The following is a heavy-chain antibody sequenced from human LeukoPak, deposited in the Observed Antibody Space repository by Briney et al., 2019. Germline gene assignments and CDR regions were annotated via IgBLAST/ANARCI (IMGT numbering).Heavy chain of an antibody. CDR2: ISSNGDKT. J-gene: IGHJ6*02. V-gene: IGHV3-64*01. CDR3: ADHGSGWLYGMDV. Sequence: PGGSLRLSCTVSGFSFSSYAVYWVRQAPGKGLEYVSAISSNGDKTYYANSVKGRFTISRDNSKNTLYLQMGSLRDEDMAVYYCADHGSGWLYGMDVWGQGTTVIVSS. D-gene: IGHD6-19*01. CDR1: GFSFSSYA.